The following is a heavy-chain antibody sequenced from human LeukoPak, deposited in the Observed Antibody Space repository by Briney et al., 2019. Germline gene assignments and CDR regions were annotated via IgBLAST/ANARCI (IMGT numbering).Heavy chain of an antibody. J-gene: IGHJ4*02. CDR2: IDPSNSYT. CDR1: GCSFTTYW. Sequence: GESLKISCKGSGCSFTTYWISWVRQMPGKGLEWMGRIDPSNSYTNYSPSFQGHVTISTDKSISTAYLQWSSLKASDTAMYYCARGYCTGGSCLDDYWGQGTLGTVSS. D-gene: IGHD2-15*01. CDR3: ARGYCTGGSCLDDY. V-gene: IGHV5-10-1*01.